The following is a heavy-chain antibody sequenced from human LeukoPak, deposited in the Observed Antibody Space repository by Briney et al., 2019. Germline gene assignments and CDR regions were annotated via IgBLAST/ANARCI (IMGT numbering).Heavy chain of an antibody. V-gene: IGHV1-18*01. Sequence: ASVKVSCKASGYTFTTYAMHWVRQAPGQGLEWMGWISAYNGNTNYAQKLQGRVTMTTDTSTSTAYMELRSLRSDDTAVYYCARVPGVEDDYWGQGTLVTVSS. D-gene: IGHD2-8*01. CDR3: ARVPGVEDDY. J-gene: IGHJ4*02. CDR2: ISAYNGNT. CDR1: GYTFTTYA.